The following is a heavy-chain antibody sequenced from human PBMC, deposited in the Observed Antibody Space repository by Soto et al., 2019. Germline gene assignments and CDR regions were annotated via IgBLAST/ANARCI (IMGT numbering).Heavy chain of an antibody. Sequence: GGSLRLSCAASGFTFSSYGMHWVRQAPGKGLEWVAVISYDGSNKYYADSVKGRFTISRDNSKNTLYLQMNSLRAEDTAVYYCAKDRRASRYDSSGYARGNFDYWGQGTLVTVSS. J-gene: IGHJ4*02. D-gene: IGHD3-22*01. CDR3: AKDRRASRYDSSGYARGNFDY. CDR1: GFTFSSYG. CDR2: ISYDGSNK. V-gene: IGHV3-30*18.